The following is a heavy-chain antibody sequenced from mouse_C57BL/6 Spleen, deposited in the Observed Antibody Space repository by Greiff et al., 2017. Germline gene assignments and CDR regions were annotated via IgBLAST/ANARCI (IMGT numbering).Heavy chain of an antibody. J-gene: IGHJ4*01. CDR1: GYTFTDHT. D-gene: IGHD1-1*01. CDR3: STVVATYYAMDY. V-gene: IGHV1-64*01. CDR2: IHPNSGST. Sequence: QVQLQQSDAELVKPGASVKISCKVSGYTFTDHTIHWVKQRPGQGLEWIGMIHPNSGSTNYNEKFKSKATLTVDKSSSTAYMQLSSLTSEDSAVYYCSTVVATYYAMDYWGQGTSVTVSS.